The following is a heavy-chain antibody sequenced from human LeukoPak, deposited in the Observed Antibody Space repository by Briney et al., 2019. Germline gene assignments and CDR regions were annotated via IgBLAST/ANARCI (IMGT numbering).Heavy chain of an antibody. Sequence: SVKVSCKASGGTFSSYAISWVRQAPGQGLEWMGRIIPILGIANYAQKFQGRVTITADKSTSTAYMELSGLRSEDTAVYYCARDHDYGGSYLFDYWGQGTLVTVSS. CDR1: GGTFSSYA. J-gene: IGHJ4*02. CDR2: IIPILGIA. CDR3: ARDHDYGGSYLFDY. D-gene: IGHD4-23*01. V-gene: IGHV1-69*04.